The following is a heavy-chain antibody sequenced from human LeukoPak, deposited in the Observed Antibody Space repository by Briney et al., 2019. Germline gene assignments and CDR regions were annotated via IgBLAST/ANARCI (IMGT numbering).Heavy chain of an antibody. D-gene: IGHD6-13*01. CDR1: GFTFSTYS. J-gene: IGHJ4*02. CDR2: ISSGSSHI. Sequence: GGSLRLSCAASGFTFSTYSMNWVRQAPGKGLEWVSYISSGSSHIYYADSVKGRFTISRDNAKNSLYLQMNSLRAEGTAVYYCARDKPYSSSWFRFDYWGQGTLVTVSS. V-gene: IGHV3-21*01. CDR3: ARDKPYSSSWFRFDY.